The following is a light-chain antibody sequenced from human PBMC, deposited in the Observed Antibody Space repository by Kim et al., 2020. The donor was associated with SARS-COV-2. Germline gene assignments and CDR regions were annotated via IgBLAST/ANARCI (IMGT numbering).Light chain of an antibody. J-gene: IGKJ2*01. CDR1: QAISRY. CDR2: AAS. CDR3: PQSARLPYT. Sequence: DIQMTQSPSSLCASVGDTVTITCRASQAISRYLNWYQIKPGKAPDLLIHAASSLYGGVPSRFSGSGFGSHFTFNISSLQPEDFATYFCPQSARLPYTFGQGTRLEIK. V-gene: IGKV1-39*01.